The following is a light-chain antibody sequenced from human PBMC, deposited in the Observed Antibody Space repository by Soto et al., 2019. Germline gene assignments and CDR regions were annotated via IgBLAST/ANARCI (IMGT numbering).Light chain of an antibody. J-gene: IGKJ2*01. CDR1: QTRNNMN. CDR2: GAS. V-gene: IGKV3-20*01. CDR3: QGYGDSPPEFT. Sequence: DIVLTQSPGTLSLSPGERATLSCRASQTRNNMNLAWYRQKPGQAHRLLIYGASNRATGTPDRFSGSGSGKDFTLPISGLEPEDFAVSYCQGYGDSPPEFTFGQGPKLQIK.